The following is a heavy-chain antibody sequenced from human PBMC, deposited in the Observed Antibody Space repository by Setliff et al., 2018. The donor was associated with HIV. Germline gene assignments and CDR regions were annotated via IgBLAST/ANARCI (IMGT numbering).Heavy chain of an antibody. CDR3: ARHLIGDYYYFDY. D-gene: IGHD4-17*01. V-gene: IGHV4-59*08. CDR2: IYYSGST. CDR1: GGSISSYY. Sequence: PSETLSLTCTVSGGSISSYYWSWIRQPPGKGLEWIGYIYYSGSTNYNPSLKSRVTISVDTSKNQFSLKLSSVTAADTAVYYCARHLIGDYYYFDYWGRGTLVTVSS. J-gene: IGHJ4*02.